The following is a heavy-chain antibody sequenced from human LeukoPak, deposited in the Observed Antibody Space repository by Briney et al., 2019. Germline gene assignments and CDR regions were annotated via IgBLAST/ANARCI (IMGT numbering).Heavy chain of an antibody. J-gene: IGHJ5*02. CDR2: IRYDGSNK. CDR3: AKGGDSGTYYYSWFDP. CDR1: GFTFSSYG. Sequence: GGSLRLSCAASGFTFSSYGMHWVRQAPGKGLEWVAFIRYDGSNKYYADSVKGRFTISRDNSKNTLYLQMNSLRAEDTAVYYCAKGGDSGTYYYSWFDPWGQGTLVTVSS. V-gene: IGHV3-30*02. D-gene: IGHD3-22*01.